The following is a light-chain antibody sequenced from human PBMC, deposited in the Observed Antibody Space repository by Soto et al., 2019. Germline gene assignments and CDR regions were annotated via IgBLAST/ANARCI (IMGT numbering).Light chain of an antibody. CDR1: AGPVTSGYY. V-gene: IGLV7-43*01. J-gene: IGLJ3*02. CDR2: GTS. Sequence: QTVVTQEPSLTVSPGGTVTLTCASSAGPVTSGYYPNWFQQKPGQAPRSLIYGTSNKHSWTPARFSDSLLGGKAALTLSGVQPEDEADYYCLLYSGAAHVWVFGGGTKLTVL. CDR3: LLYSGAAHVWV.